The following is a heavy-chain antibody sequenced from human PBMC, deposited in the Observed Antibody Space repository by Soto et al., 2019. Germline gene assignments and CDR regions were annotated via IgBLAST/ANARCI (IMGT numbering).Heavy chain of an antibody. J-gene: IGHJ3*02. D-gene: IGHD3-16*01. Sequence: GGSLRLSCAASAFIFSSYPMHWVRQAPGKGLEWVAKVSFDGSKIYYADSVKGRFTISRDNSKNTLYLQMNSLRAEDTAIYYCARGYADTFDIWGQGTMVTVS. V-gene: IGHV3-30*04. CDR3: ARGYADTFDI. CDR1: AFIFSSYP. CDR2: VSFDGSKI.